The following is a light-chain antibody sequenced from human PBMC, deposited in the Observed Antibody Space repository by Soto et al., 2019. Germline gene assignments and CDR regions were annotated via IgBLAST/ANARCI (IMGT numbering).Light chain of an antibody. CDR1: QSVSSY. V-gene: IGKV3-11*01. Sequence: EIVLTQSPATLSLSPGERATLSCRAGQSVSSYLAWYQQKPGQAPRLLIYHASNRATGIPARFSGSGSGTDFTLTISSLEPEDFAVYYCQQRSNWPYTFGQGTKLEIK. J-gene: IGKJ2*01. CDR2: HAS. CDR3: QQRSNWPYT.